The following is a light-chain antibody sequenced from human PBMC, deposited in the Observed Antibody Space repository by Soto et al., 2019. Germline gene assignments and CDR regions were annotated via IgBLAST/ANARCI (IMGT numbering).Light chain of an antibody. CDR2: GAY. CDR3: QQYYDYPPLI. Sequence: EIVMTQSPATLSVSPGDRATLSCRASRNINRKLAWYQQKPGQAPRLLISGAYTRATGIPARFSGSGSRTEFTLTISSLQSEDFAVYYCQQYYDYPPLIFGGGTKVEIK. CDR1: RNINRK. J-gene: IGKJ4*01. V-gene: IGKV3-15*01.